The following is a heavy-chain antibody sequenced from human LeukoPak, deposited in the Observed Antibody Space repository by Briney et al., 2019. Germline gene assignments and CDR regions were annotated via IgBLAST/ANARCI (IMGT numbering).Heavy chain of an antibody. CDR3: AKDPYNI. CDR2: IRYDGSDK. J-gene: IGHJ3*02. D-gene: IGHD2-2*02. CDR1: GFTFSSYG. V-gene: IGHV3-30*02. Sequence: GGSLRLSCAASGFTFSSYGMQWVRQAPGKGLEWVAFIRYDGSDKYYTDSVKGRFTISRDNSKNTLYLQMNSLRAEDTAVYYCAKDPYNIWGQGTMVIVSS.